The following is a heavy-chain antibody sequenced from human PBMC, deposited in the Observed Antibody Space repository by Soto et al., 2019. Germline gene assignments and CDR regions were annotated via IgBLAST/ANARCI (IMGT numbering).Heavy chain of an antibody. CDR1: GFTFTNSA. V-gene: IGHV1-58*01. J-gene: IGHJ4*02. D-gene: IGHD5-18*01. CDR3: ATDKGDSYGYGSY. Sequence: SVKVSCKASGFTFTNSAVQWVRQARGQRLEWIGWIVVGSGNTNYAQKFQARVTITRDMSTTTAYMELSSLRSEDTAVYYCATDKGDSYGYGSYWGQGTLVTVSS. CDR2: IVVGSGNT.